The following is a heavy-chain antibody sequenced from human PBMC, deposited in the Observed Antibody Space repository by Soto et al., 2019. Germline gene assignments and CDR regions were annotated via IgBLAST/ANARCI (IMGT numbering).Heavy chain of an antibody. J-gene: IGHJ6*02. CDR3: ARGRSLWFGELRYYYYYGMDV. Sequence: QVQLQQWGAGLLKPSETLSLTCAVYGGSFSGYYWSWIRQPPGKGLEWIGEINHSGSTNYNPSLKSRVTISVDTSKNQFSLKLSSVTAADTAVYYCARGRSLWFGELRYYYYYGMDVWGQGTTVTVSS. D-gene: IGHD3-10*01. V-gene: IGHV4-34*01. CDR1: GGSFSGYY. CDR2: INHSGST.